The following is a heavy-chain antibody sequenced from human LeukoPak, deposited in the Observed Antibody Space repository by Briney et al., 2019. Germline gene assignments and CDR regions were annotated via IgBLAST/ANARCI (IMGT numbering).Heavy chain of an antibody. V-gene: IGHV3-9*01. Sequence: GGSLRLSCAASGFTFDDYAMHWVRQAPGKGLEWVSGISWSSGGIGYADSVKGRFTISRDNAKNSLYLQMNSLRAEDTALYYCARNYYDSSGYYYGDAFDIWGQGTMVTVSS. CDR3: ARNYYDSSGYYYGDAFDI. CDR1: GFTFDDYA. D-gene: IGHD3-22*01. CDR2: ISWSSGGI. J-gene: IGHJ3*02.